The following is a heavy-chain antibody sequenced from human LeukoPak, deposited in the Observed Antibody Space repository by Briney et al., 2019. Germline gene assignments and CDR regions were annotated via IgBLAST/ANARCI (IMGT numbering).Heavy chain of an antibody. CDR3: AKDTHGSGTYYNSAFDI. J-gene: IGHJ3*02. Sequence: GGSLRLSCAASGFTFSSYAMSWVRQAPGKGPEWVSGISGSGGTTYYADSVKGRFTISRDNSKNTLYLQMNSLRAEDTAVYYCAKDTHGSGTYYNSAFDIWGQGTMVTVSS. CDR1: GFTFSSYA. V-gene: IGHV3-23*01. CDR2: ISGSGGTT. D-gene: IGHD3-10*01.